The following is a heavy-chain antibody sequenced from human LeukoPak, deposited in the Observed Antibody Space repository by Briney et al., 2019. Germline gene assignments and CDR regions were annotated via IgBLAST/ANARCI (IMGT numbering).Heavy chain of an antibody. Sequence: GASVKVSCEASGYTFTNYYMHWVRQAPGQGLEWMGWINPNSGGTNYAQKFQGWVTMTRDTSISTAYMELSRLRSDDTAVYYCARGSVARGSYYPYYYGMDVWGQGTTVTVSS. CDR3: ARGSVARGSYYPYYYGMDV. J-gene: IGHJ6*02. CDR1: GYTFTNYY. D-gene: IGHD1-26*01. V-gene: IGHV1-2*04. CDR2: INPNSGGT.